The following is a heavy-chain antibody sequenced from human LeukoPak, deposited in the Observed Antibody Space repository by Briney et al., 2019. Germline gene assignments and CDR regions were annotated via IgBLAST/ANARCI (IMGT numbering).Heavy chain of an antibody. Sequence: KPSETLSLTCTVSGGPISSSSYYWGWIRQPPGKGLEWIAIIHYSGSTYYNPSLKSRFTISVDTSKNQLSLNMRSVTAADTAVYYCARHGGSWTFDYWGLGTLVTVSS. CDR2: IHYSGST. CDR3: ARHGGSWTFDY. J-gene: IGHJ4*02. V-gene: IGHV4-39*01. CDR1: GGPISSSSYY. D-gene: IGHD6-13*01.